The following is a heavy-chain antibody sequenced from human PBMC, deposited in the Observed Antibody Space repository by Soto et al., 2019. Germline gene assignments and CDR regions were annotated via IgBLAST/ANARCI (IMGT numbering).Heavy chain of an antibody. J-gene: IGHJ4*02. CDR3: ARVVGSGSSPVDY. CDR2: INHSGST. V-gene: IGHV4-34*01. D-gene: IGHD3-10*01. CDR1: GGSFSGYY. Sequence: PSETLSLTCAVYGGSFSGYYWSWIRQPPGKGLEWIGEINHSGSTNYNPSLKSRVTISVDTSKNQFSLKLSSVTAADTAVYYCARVVGSGSSPVDYWGQGTLVTVSS.